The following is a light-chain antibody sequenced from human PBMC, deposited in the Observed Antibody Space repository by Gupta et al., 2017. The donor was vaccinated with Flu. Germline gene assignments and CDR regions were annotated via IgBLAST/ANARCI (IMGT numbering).Light chain of an antibody. CDR1: NSNIGTNN. CDR3: AAWDDSLNGWV. Sequence: QPVLTPPPSASGTPAQRVTIACSGSNSNIGTNNVHWYQQLPGTAPKLLIYSNNQRPSGVPDRFSGSRSGTSASLAISELQSEDEVEYYCAAWDDSLNGWVFGGGTKLTVL. V-gene: IGLV1-44*01. J-gene: IGLJ3*02. CDR2: SNN.